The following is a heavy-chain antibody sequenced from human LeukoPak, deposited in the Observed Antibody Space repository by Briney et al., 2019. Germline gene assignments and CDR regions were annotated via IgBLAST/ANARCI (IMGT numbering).Heavy chain of an antibody. CDR1: GGSFSGYY. V-gene: IGHV4-34*01. CDR2: INHSGST. J-gene: IGHJ4*02. Sequence: SETLSLTCAVYGGSFSGYYWSWIRQPPGKGLEWIGEINHSGSTNYNPSLKSRVTMSVDTSKNQFSLKLSSVTAADTAVYYCARSIAVADVDYWGQGTLVTVSS. D-gene: IGHD6-19*01. CDR3: ARSIAVADVDY.